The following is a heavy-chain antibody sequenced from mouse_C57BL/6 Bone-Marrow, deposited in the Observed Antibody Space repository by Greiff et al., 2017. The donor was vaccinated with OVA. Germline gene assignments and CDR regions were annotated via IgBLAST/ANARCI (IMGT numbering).Heavy chain of an antibody. J-gene: IGHJ3*01. D-gene: IGHD2-3*01. CDR1: GYAFTNYL. V-gene: IGHV1-54*01. Sequence: QVQLQQSGAELVRPGTSVKVSCKASGYAFTNYLIEWVKQRPGQGLEWIGVLNPGSGGTNYNEQFKGKATLTADKSSSTAYMLLSSLTSDDSAVYFCAIDLSNLAWFAYWGQGTLVTVSA. CDR3: AIDLSNLAWFAY. CDR2: LNPGSGGT.